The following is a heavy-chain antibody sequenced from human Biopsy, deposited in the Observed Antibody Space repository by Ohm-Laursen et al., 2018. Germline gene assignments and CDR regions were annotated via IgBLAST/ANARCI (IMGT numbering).Heavy chain of an antibody. D-gene: IGHD3-22*01. J-gene: IGHJ6*02. CDR2: INHSGRT. CDR3: VRGVDYYDPYHYYALDV. V-gene: IGHV4-34*01. Sequence: SDTLSLTCAVYGESFNGYYWSWIRQTPGKGLEWIGEINHSGRTNYNPSLKNRVTISVDTSKNQFSLKVRSVTAADTAVYYCVRGVDYYDPYHYYALDVWGQGTTVTVSS. CDR1: GESFNGYY.